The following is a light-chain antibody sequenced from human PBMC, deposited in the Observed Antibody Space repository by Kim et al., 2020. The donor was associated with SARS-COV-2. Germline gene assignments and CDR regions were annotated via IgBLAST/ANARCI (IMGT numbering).Light chain of an antibody. CDR3: QAWDSGTAV. J-gene: IGLJ1*01. CDR1: KLGDKY. Sequence: SYELTQPPSVSVSPGQTASITCSGDKLGDKYACWYQQKPGQSPVLVIYHDSKRPSGIPERFSGSNSGNTATLTISGTEAMDEADYYCQAWDSGTAVFGTGTKVTVL. CDR2: HDS. V-gene: IGLV3-1*01.